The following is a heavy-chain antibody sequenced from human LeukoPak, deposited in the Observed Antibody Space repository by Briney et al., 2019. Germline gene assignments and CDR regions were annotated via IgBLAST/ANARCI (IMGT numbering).Heavy chain of an antibody. V-gene: IGHV4-59*08. CDR1: GGSIGSYY. CDR2: IYYSGST. CDR3: ARLRRGGSGYDPYFDY. D-gene: IGHD2-2*01. J-gene: IGHJ4*02. Sequence: SETLSLTCTVSGGSIGSYYWSWIRQPPGKGLEWIGYIYYSGSTNYNPSLKSRVTISVDTSKNQFSLKLSSVTAADTAVYYCARLRRGGSGYDPYFDYWGQGTLVTVSS.